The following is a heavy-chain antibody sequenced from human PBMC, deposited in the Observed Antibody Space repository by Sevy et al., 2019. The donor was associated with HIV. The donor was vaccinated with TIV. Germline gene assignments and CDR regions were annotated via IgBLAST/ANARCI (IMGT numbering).Heavy chain of an antibody. CDR2: ISYSGNT. V-gene: IGHV4-39*01. J-gene: IGHJ4*02. Sequence: SETLSLTCIVSGDSISSSSYYWGWIRQPPGKGLEWIASISYSGNTYYNPSLKSRTTMSIDTSKNQFFLTLNSVTAPDAAGYYCAGSNPYYDFWSGYMTSGYFDFWGPGTLVTVSS. CDR3: AGSNPYYDFWSGYMTSGYFDF. D-gene: IGHD3-3*01. CDR1: GDSISSSSYY.